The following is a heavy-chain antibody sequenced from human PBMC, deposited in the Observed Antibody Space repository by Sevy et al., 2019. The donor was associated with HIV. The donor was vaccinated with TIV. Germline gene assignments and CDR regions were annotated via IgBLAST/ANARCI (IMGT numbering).Heavy chain of an antibody. J-gene: IGHJ5*01. Sequence: ASVKVSCKASGYPFTGHYIHWVRQAPGQGLEWMGWINPNSGGTNYAQKFQGRVTMTRDTSIKTAYMELRRLRSDDTAIYYCARSRQGTVVVVAMSDSWGQGTLVTVSS. CDR2: INPNSGGT. CDR1: GYPFTGHY. V-gene: IGHV1-2*02. D-gene: IGHD2-15*01. CDR3: ARSRQGTVVVVAMSDS.